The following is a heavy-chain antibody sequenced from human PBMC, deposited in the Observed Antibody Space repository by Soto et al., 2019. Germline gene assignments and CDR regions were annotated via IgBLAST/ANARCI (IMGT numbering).Heavy chain of an antibody. Sequence: GGSLRLSCAASGFTFSSYTMNWVRQAPGKGLEWVSCISGDSSTIYYVDSVKGRFTISRDNAKNSLYLQMNSLRAEDTAVYYCASDVWGKGTTVTVSS. CDR3: ASDV. J-gene: IGHJ6*04. CDR2: ISGDSSTI. V-gene: IGHV3-48*01. CDR1: GFTFSSYT.